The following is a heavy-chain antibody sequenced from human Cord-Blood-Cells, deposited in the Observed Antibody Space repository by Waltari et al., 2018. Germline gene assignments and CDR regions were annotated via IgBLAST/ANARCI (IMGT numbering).Heavy chain of an antibody. J-gene: IGHJ3*02. CDR2: SIPIFGTA. Sequence: QLQLVQSGAAVTKPGASVKVSCEASGGSFSSYAISWVRQGPGQGLEWMGGSIPIFGTANYAQKFQGRVTITADNSTSTAYMELSSLRSEDTAVYYCASEGGYCTNGVCYTGASFDIWGQATMVTVSS. V-gene: IGHV1-69*06. D-gene: IGHD2-8*01. CDR1: GGSFSSYA. CDR3: ASEGGYCTNGVCYTGASFDI.